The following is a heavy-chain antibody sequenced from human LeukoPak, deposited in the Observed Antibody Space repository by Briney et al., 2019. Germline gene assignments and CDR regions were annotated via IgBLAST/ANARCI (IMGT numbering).Heavy chain of an antibody. J-gene: IGHJ4*02. D-gene: IGHD3-3*01. CDR3: ARGITIFGVVSYSFDY. CDR2: ISSSSSYI. CDR1: GFTFSSYS. V-gene: IGHV3-21*01. Sequence: GGSLRLSCAASGFTFSSYSMNWVRQAPGKGLEWVSSISSSSSYIYYADSVKGRFTISRDNAKNSLYLQMNSLRAEDTAVYYCARGITIFGVVSYSFDYWGQGTLVTVSS.